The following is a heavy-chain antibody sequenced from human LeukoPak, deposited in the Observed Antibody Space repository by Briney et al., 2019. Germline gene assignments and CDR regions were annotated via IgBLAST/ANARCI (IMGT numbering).Heavy chain of an antibody. V-gene: IGHV3-48*02. D-gene: IGHD3-10*01. CDR1: GFTFSGYS. CDR3: GRDYYGSTDY. CDR2: ISGSSVTI. J-gene: IGHJ4*02. Sequence: GGSLRLSCAASGFTFSGYSMNWVRQAPGKGLEWVSYISGSSVTIYYADSVKGRFTISRDNAKNSVYLQMNSLRDDDTAVYYCGRDYYGSTDYWGQGTLVTVSS.